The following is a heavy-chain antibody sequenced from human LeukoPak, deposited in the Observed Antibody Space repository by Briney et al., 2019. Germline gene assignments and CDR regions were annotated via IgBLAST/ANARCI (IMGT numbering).Heavy chain of an antibody. Sequence: PGGSLRLSCAASGFTFRTYDFHWVRQVTGKGLEWVSGIGIAGDTYYAGSVKGRFTISRENAENSLYLQMNSLRAGDTAVYYCVRDPETHGAWYIDLWGRGTLVTVSS. V-gene: IGHV3-13*04. CDR2: IGIAGDT. CDR3: VRDPETHGAWYIDL. D-gene: IGHD1-14*01. CDR1: GFTFRTYD. J-gene: IGHJ2*01.